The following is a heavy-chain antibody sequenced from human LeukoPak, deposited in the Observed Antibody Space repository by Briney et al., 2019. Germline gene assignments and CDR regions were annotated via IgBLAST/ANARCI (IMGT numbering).Heavy chain of an antibody. CDR1: GYTFPDYG. Sequence: ASVRVSCKASGYTFPDYGISWVRQAPVQVLEWVGWIRGYNGHTNYAQKFQGRVTMTTDTSTSTGYMELRTLRSDDTAVYYCARDQNIAGRPDYWGQGTLVTVSS. V-gene: IGHV1-18*01. CDR3: ARDQNIAGRPDY. CDR2: IRGYNGHT. J-gene: IGHJ4*02. D-gene: IGHD6-6*01.